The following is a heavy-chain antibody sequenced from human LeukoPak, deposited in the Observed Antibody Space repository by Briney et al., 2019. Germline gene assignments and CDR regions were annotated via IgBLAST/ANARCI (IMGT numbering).Heavy chain of an antibody. J-gene: IGHJ1*01. Sequence: SETLCLTCTVSGGSISSYYWSWIRQPPGKGLEWIGYIYYSGSTNYNPSLKSRVTISVDTSKNQFSLKLSSVTAADTAVYYCAYGGIYDSSGYSSWGQGTLVTVSS. V-gene: IGHV4-59*01. CDR1: GGSISSYY. CDR3: AYGGIYDSSGYSS. D-gene: IGHD3-22*01. CDR2: IYYSGST.